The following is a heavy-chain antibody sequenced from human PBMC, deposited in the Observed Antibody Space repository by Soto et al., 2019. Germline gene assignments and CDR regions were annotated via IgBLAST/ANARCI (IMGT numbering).Heavy chain of an antibody. J-gene: IGHJ4*02. V-gene: IGHV4-59*01. CDR3: ASAPRGNYGYPSYFDY. CDR1: GGSISSYY. Sequence: QVQLQESGPGLVKPSETLSLTCTVSGGSISSYYWSWIRQPPGKGLELVGYIYYSGSTNYNPSLKGRVTLSVDTSKNQFSLKLSSVTAADTAVYYCASAPRGNYGYPSYFDYWGQGTLVTVSS. CDR2: IYYSGST. D-gene: IGHD3-10*01.